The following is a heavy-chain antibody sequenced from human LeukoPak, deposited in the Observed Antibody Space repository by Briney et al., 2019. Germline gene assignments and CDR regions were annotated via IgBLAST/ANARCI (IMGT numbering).Heavy chain of an antibody. Sequence: SETLSLTCTVSGGSISSYYWGWIRQPPGKGLEWIGYIYYSGSTNYNPSLKSRVTISVDTSKNQFSLKLSSVTAADMAVYYCARAGIVATSFFDYWGQGTLVTVSS. CDR1: GGSISSYY. CDR3: ARAGIVATSFFDY. D-gene: IGHD5-12*01. CDR2: IYYSGST. J-gene: IGHJ4*02. V-gene: IGHV4-59*01.